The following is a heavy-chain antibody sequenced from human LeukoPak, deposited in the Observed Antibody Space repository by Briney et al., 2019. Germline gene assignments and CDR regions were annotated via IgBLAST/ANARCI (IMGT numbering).Heavy chain of an antibody. CDR3: ARAGYALDGGAFDI. V-gene: IGHV3-11*01. CDR2: ISDSGTTK. CDR1: GCTFRDYY. D-gene: IGHD2-2*01. Sequence: PGGSLRLSCAASGCTFRDYYMSWIRQAPGKGLEWVSYISDSGTTKYYADSVKGRFTISRDNAKKFLFLQKNGLSAQHTAVYYRARAGYALDGGAFDIWGQGTVITVSS. J-gene: IGHJ3*02.